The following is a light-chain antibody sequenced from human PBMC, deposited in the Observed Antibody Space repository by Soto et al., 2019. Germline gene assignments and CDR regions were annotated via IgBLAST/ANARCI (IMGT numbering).Light chain of an antibody. CDR2: GNS. CDR1: SSNIGAGYD. Sequence: QSVLTQPPSVSGAPGQKVTISCTGSSSNIGAGYDVNWYHQLPGTAPQLLIHGNSNRPSGVPDRFSGSKSGSSASLAITGLQAEDEADYFCQSYDSSLSGYVFGPGTKVTV. J-gene: IGLJ1*01. V-gene: IGLV1-40*01. CDR3: QSYDSSLSGYV.